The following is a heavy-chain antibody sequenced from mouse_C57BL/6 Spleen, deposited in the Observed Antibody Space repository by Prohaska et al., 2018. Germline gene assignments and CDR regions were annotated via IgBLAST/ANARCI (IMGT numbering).Heavy chain of an antibody. CDR1: GFHIKDDY. Sequence: EVQLQQSGAELVRPGASVKLPCTASGFHIKDDYMHWVKQRPEQGLEWIGWIDPENGDTEYASKFQGKATITADTSANTAYLQLSSLTSEDTAVYYCTTGEYGNYFYAMDYWGQGTSVTVSS. J-gene: IGHJ4*01. D-gene: IGHD2-10*02. CDR2: IDPENGDT. CDR3: TTGEYGNYFYAMDY. V-gene: IGHV14-4*01.